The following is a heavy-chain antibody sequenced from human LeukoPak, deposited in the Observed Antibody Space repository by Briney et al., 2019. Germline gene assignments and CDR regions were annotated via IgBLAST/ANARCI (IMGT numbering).Heavy chain of an antibody. Sequence: GGSLRLSCAASGFTFSSHAVTWVRQAPGKGLEWVASITGSGSATYYADSGKGQFTISRDNSKETLYLQMNSLRADDTALYYCAKGMTDPLTGYYILNNVDYWGQGTLVTVSS. CDR1: GFTFSSHA. D-gene: IGHD3-9*01. CDR3: AKGMTDPLTGYYILNNVDY. J-gene: IGHJ4*02. V-gene: IGHV3-23*01. CDR2: ITGSGSAT.